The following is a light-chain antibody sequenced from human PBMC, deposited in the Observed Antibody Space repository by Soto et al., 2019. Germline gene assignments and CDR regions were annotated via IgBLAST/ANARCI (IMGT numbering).Light chain of an antibody. V-gene: IGKV3-20*01. CDR3: HHYGGSPIT. J-gene: IGKJ5*01. CDR1: QTVSNNY. Sequence: EIVLTQSPGTLSLSPGERATLYCRASQTVSNNYLAWYQHKLGQTPRVLIYGASSRAPGTPDRFSGSGSGTDFTLTITRLEPEDFAVYYCHHYGGSPITFGQGTRLEIK. CDR2: GAS.